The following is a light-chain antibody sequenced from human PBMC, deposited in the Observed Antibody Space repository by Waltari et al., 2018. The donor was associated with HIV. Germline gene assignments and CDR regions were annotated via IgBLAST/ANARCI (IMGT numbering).Light chain of an antibody. V-gene: IGLV2-23*02. J-gene: IGLJ3*02. CDR3: CSYAGSGLV. CDR1: SSDVGAYTL. Sequence: QSITISCTGTSSDVGAYTLVSWYQQHPGEVPKLLIYEVTKRPSGVSTRFSGSKSANTASLTISGLQAEDEADYYCCSYAGSGLVFGGGTKLTVL. CDR2: EVT.